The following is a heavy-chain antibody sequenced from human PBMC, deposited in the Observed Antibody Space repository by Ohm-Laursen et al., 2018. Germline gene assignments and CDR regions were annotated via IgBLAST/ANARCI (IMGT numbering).Heavy chain of an antibody. CDR2: TSGSGGFT. Sequence: SLRLSCAASGFSFTSYAMNWVRQAPGKGLEWVSATSGSGGFTYYADSVKGRFTISRDNSKNTLYLQMNSLRAEDTAMYHCAKAGGWSYSYELDSWGQGALVTVSS. CDR1: GFSFTSYA. V-gene: IGHV3-23*01. J-gene: IGHJ5*01. CDR3: AKAGGWSYSYELDS. D-gene: IGHD3-10*01.